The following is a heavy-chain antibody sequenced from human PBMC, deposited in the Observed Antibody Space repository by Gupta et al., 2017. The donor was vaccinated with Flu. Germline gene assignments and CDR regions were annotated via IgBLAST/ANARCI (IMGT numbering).Heavy chain of an antibody. Sequence: EDKQTGASVKVSCKVSSNSCIGYTIHWVRQAPGQGLEWMGVMNPDRGGSTSAQKFQGRVTMTRDTSIATAYMERSRLKSDDTAVYYCARGVGYYSIGYYYAFDFWGQGTLVTVSS. V-gene: IGHV1-2*02. CDR1: SNSCIGYT. CDR2: MNPDRGGS. J-gene: IGHJ4*02. CDR3: ARGVGYYSIGYYYAFDF. D-gene: IGHD3-22*01.